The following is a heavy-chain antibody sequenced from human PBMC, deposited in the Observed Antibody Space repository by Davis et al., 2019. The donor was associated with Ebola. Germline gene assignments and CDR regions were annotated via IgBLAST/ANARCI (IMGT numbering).Heavy chain of an antibody. D-gene: IGHD3-16*01. CDR2: ISWNSGSI. J-gene: IGHJ6*02. CDR3: ARDRPLDFFFGDYYGMDV. Sequence: GGSLRLSCADSAITFSSYAMTWVRQAPGKGLEWVSGISWNSGSIGYADSVKGRFTISRDNAKNSPYLQMNSLRAEDTAVYYCARDRPLDFFFGDYYGMDVWGQGTTVTVSS. CDR1: AITFSSYA. V-gene: IGHV3-9*01.